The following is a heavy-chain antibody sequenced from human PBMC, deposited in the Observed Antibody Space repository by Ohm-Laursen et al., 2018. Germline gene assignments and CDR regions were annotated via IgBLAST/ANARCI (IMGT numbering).Heavy chain of an antibody. CDR1: GYTFTTYY. Sequence: ESSVKVSCKASGYTFTTYYMHWVRQAPGQGLEWMGIINPSGGSTSNAQNFQGRVTMTRDTSTSTVYVELSSLRSEDTAVYYCARMNWGSRAFDMWGQGTMVTVSS. V-gene: IGHV1-46*01. J-gene: IGHJ3*02. CDR2: INPSGGST. CDR3: ARMNWGSRAFDM. D-gene: IGHD7-27*01.